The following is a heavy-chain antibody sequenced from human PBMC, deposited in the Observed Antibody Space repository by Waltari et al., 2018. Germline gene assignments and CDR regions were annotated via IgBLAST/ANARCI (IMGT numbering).Heavy chain of an antibody. CDR3: ARVSATDYSNYRSYYYYYMDV. Sequence: QVQLQQWGAGLLKPSETLSLPCAVYGGSFSGYYWSWIRQPPGQGLGWIGEINHSGSTNYNPSLKSRVTISVDTSKNQFSLKLSSVTAADTAVYYCARVSATDYSNYRSYYYYYMDVWGKGTTVTVSS. CDR1: GGSFSGYY. V-gene: IGHV4-34*01. D-gene: IGHD4-4*01. J-gene: IGHJ6*03. CDR2: INHSGST.